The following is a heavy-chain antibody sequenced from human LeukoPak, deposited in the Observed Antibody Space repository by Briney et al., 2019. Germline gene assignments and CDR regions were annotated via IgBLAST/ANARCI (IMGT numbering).Heavy chain of an antibody. D-gene: IGHD3-22*01. CDR2: ISGSGGST. CDR1: GFTFSSYA. CDR3: ARRISYYYDSSGYHRYWYFDP. J-gene: IGHJ2*01. Sequence: GGSLRLSCAASGFTFSSYAMSWVRQAPGKGLEWVSAISGSGGSTYYADSVKGRFTISRDNSKNTLYLQMNSLRAEDTAVYYCARRISYYYDSSGYHRYWYFDPWGRGTLVTVSS. V-gene: IGHV3-23*01.